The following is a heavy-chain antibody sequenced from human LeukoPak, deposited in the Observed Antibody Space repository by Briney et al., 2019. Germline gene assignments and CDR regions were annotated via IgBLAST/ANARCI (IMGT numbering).Heavy chain of an antibody. CDR2: INPSGGST. D-gene: IGHD3-3*01. CDR1: GYTFTSYY. CDR3: ARDRPHYDFWRNYYYYMDV. V-gene: IGHV1-46*01. Sequence: ASVKVSCKASGYTFTSYYMHWVRQAPGQGLEWMGIINPSGGSTNYAQKFQGRVTMTRDMSTSTVYMELSSLRSEDTAVYYCARDRPHYDFWRNYYYYMDVWGKGTTVTVSS. J-gene: IGHJ6*03.